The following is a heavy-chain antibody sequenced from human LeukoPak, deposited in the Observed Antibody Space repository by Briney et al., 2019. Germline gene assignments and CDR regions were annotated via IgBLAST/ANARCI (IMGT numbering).Heavy chain of an antibody. CDR3: ARDWRGSLDY. D-gene: IGHD1-26*01. J-gene: IGHJ4*02. V-gene: IGHV3-74*01. CDR2: ITSDGTI. Sequence: GGSLRLSCAASGFTFSSYMMHWVRQAPGKGLVWVSHITSDGTIRYADSVKGRFTISRDNAKNTLYLQMNSLRAEDTAVYYCARDWRGSLDYWGQGTLVTVSS. CDR1: GFTFSSYM.